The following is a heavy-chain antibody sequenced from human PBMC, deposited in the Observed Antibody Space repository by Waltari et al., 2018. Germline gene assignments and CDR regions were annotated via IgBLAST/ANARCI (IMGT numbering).Heavy chain of an antibody. D-gene: IGHD3-22*01. CDR1: GYAFTSYD. Sequence: QVQLVQSGAEVKNPGATVKVSCKASGYAFTSYDLNWVRQATGQGLEGKGWMNPNSGNTGYAQKFQGRVTMTRNTSISTAYMELSSLRSEDTAVYYCARWDYYDSSGCYHYWGQGTLVTVSS. V-gene: IGHV1-8*01. CDR3: ARWDYYDSSGCYHY. J-gene: IGHJ4*02. CDR2: MNPNSGNT.